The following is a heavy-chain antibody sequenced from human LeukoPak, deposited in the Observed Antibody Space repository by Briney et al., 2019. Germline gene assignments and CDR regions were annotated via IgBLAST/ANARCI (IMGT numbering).Heavy chain of an antibody. V-gene: IGHV4-59*12. CDR3: ARMYSSVIDY. Sequence: SETLFLTCTVSGGSISSYYWSWIRQPPGKGLEWIGYIYYSGSTNYNPSLKSRVTISVDTSKNQFSLKLSSVTAADTAVYYCARMYSSVIDYWGQGTLVTVSS. D-gene: IGHD5-18*01. CDR2: IYYSGST. CDR1: GGSISSYY. J-gene: IGHJ4*02.